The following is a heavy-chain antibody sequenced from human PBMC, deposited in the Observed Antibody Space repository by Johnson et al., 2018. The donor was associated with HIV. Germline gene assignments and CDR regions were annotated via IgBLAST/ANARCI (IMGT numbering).Heavy chain of an antibody. CDR3: ATPQEGYSAFDI. Sequence: QVQLVESGGGVVQPGRSLRLSCAASGFTFSSYGMHWVRQAPGKGLEWMAVISYDGSNKYYADSVKGRFTISRDNSKNTLYLQMNSLRAEDTAVYYCATPQEGYSAFDIWGQGTMVTVSS. D-gene: IGHD2-15*01. CDR2: ISYDGSNK. V-gene: IGHV3-30*03. CDR1: GFTFSSYG. J-gene: IGHJ3*02.